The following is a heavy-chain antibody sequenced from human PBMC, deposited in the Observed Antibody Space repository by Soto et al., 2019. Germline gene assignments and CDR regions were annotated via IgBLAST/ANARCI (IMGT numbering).Heavy chain of an antibody. D-gene: IGHD4-17*01. CDR1: EFTFSTYW. CDR3: ARAGMTTVTYFDY. CDR2: INIDGSTT. V-gene: IGHV3-74*01. J-gene: IGHJ4*01. Sequence: EVQLVESGGDLVLPGGSLRLSCAASEFTFSTYWMHWVRQTPGKGLVWVSRINIDGSTTNYADSVKGRFTISRDNAKNTLYLQMNSLRAEDTAVYYCARAGMTTVTYFDYWGHGTLVTVSS.